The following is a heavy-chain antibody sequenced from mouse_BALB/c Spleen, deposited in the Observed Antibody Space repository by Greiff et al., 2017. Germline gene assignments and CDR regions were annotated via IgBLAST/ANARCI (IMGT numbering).Heavy chain of an antibody. Sequence: EVKLVESGGGLVQPGGSRKLSCAASGFTFSSFGMHWVRQAPEKGLEWVAYISSGSSTIYYADTVKGRFTISRDNPKNTLFLQMTSLRSEDTAMYYCARDYDGMRYYAMDYWGQGTTVTVSS. J-gene: IGHJ4*01. CDR3: ARDYDGMRYYAMDY. CDR1: GFTFSSFG. V-gene: IGHV5-17*02. D-gene: IGHD1-1*01. CDR2: ISSGSSTI.